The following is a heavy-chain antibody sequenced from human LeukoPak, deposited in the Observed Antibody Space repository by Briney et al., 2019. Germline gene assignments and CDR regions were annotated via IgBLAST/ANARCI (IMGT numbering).Heavy chain of an antibody. CDR3: AIQPWGSGNNWYFDL. V-gene: IGHV1-2*02. D-gene: IGHD7-27*01. J-gene: IGHJ2*01. CDR2: ISPNSGGT. CDR1: GYTLTSYY. Sequence: ASVKVSCKASGYTLTSYYMHWVRQAPGQGLEWMGWISPNSGGTDYAQRFQGRVTMTRDTSISTAYMELSSLRSDDTAVYYCAIQPWGSGNNWYFDLWGRGTLVTVSS.